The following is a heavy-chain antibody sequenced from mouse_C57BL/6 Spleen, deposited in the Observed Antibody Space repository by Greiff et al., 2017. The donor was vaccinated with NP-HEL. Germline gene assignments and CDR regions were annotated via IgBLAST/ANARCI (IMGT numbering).Heavy chain of an antibody. CDR3: ARQAFYYGNYDY. D-gene: IGHD2-1*01. CDR2: ISNGGGST. Sequence: EVMLVESGGGLVQPGGSLKLSCAASGFTFSDYYMYWVRQTPEKRLEWVAYISNGGGSTYYPDTVKGRFTISRDNAKNTLYLQMSRLKSEDTAMYYCARQAFYYGNYDYWGQGTTLTVSS. V-gene: IGHV5-12*01. CDR1: GFTFSDYY. J-gene: IGHJ2*01.